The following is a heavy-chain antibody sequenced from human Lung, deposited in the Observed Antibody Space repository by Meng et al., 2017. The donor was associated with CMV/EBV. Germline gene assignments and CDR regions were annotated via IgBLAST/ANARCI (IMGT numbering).Heavy chain of an antibody. CDR3: ARVWITIFGVVKYYFDY. CDR2: INHSGST. D-gene: IGHD3-3*01. J-gene: IGHJ4*02. CDR1: GYFSGYY. Sequence: GYFSGYYWSWIRQPPGKGLEWIGEINHSGSTNYNPSLKSRVTISVDTSKNQFSLKLSSVTAADTAVYYCARVWITIFGVVKYYFDYWGQGTLVTVSS. V-gene: IGHV4-34*01.